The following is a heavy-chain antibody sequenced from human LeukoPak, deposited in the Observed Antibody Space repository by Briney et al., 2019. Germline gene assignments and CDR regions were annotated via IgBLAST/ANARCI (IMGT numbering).Heavy chain of an antibody. CDR2: IYPGDSDT. CDR3: ARPRLAVAGGYGMDV. Sequence: GESLKISCKGSGYTFTRYWVAWVRQMPGKGPEWMGIIYPGDSDTRYSPSFQGQVTISADKSINTAYLQWSSLKASDTAIYYCARPRLAVAGGYGMDVWGQGTTVTVSS. CDR1: GYTFTRYW. D-gene: IGHD6-19*01. V-gene: IGHV5-51*01. J-gene: IGHJ6*02.